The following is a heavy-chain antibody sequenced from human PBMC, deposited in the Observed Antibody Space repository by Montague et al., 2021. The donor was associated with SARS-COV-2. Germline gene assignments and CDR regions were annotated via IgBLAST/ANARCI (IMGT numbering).Heavy chain of an antibody. V-gene: IGHV4-34*01. Sequence: SETLSLTCAVYGGSLSGYYWGWIRQPPGKGLEWIGEINHSGSTNYNPSLKSRVTISVDTSKNQFSLKLSSVTAADTAVYYCTREGYQVLWSDYYYYGMDVWGQGTTVTVSS. CDR1: GGSLSGYY. CDR3: TREGYQVLWSDYYYYGMDV. CDR2: INHSGST. J-gene: IGHJ6*02. D-gene: IGHD2-2*01.